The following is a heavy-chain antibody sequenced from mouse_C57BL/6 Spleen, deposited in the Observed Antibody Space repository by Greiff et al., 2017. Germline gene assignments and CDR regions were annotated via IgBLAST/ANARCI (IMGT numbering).Heavy chain of an antibody. D-gene: IGHD1-1*01. CDR1: GYAFTNYL. Sequence: QVQLQQSGAELVRPGTSVKVSCKASGYAFTNYLIEWVKQRPGQGLEWIGVINPGSGGTNYNEKFKGKATLTADKSSSTAYMQLSSLTSEDSAVYFCARSYYYGSSYTFDYWGQGTTLTVSS. CDR2: INPGSGGT. V-gene: IGHV1-54*01. J-gene: IGHJ2*01. CDR3: ARSYYYGSSYTFDY.